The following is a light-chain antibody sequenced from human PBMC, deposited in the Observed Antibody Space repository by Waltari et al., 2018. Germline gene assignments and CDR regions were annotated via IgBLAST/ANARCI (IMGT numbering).Light chain of an antibody. CDR2: DAS. CDR1: QTVSSHY. J-gene: IGKJ4*01. V-gene: IGKV3D-20*01. CDR3: QQYGSSPLT. Sequence: EIVLTQSPATLSLSPGDSATLARGASQTVSSHYLAWYQQKPGLAPSLLISDASIRATGIPDRFSGSGSGRDFTLTISGLQPEDFAVYFCQQYGSSPLTFGGGTKVEMK.